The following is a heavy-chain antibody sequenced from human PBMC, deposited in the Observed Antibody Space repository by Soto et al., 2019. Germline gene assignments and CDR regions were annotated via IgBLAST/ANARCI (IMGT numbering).Heavy chain of an antibody. Sequence: EVQLVESGGRLVKPGGSLRLSCAASGFTFSNAWMSWVRQAPGKGLEWVGRIKSKTDGGTTDYAAPVKGRFTISRDDSKNTLYLQMNSLKTEDTAVYYCTTRNYDFWSGYKAYYYYYYMDVWGKGTTVTVSS. D-gene: IGHD3-3*01. CDR2: IKSKTDGGTT. J-gene: IGHJ6*03. CDR3: TTRNYDFWSGYKAYYYYYYMDV. CDR1: GFTFSNAW. V-gene: IGHV3-15*01.